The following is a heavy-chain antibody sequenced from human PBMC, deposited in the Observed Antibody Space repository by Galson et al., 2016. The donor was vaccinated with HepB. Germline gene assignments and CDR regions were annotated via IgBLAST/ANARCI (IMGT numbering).Heavy chain of an antibody. Sequence: SLRLSCAASGFTFSNVWMNWVRQAPGKGLEWVGRIRSKTAGGTTDYAAPVKGRFTVSRDDSKNTLFLQMSSLETDDTAVYYCATEVFGMPFNSDYWGQGTVLTGSS. D-gene: IGHD2-2*01. V-gene: IGHV3-15*01. CDR3: ATEVFGMPFNSDY. J-gene: IGHJ4*02. CDR2: IRSKTAGGTT. CDR1: GFTFSNVW.